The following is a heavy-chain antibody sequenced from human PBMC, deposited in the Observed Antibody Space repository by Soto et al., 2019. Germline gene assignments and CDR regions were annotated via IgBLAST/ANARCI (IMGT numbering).Heavy chain of an antibody. CDR2: IIPIFGTA. J-gene: IGHJ6*02. CDR1: GGTFSSYA. CDR3: AREASDFWIRNDPKRTYYGMDV. Sequence: QVQLVQSGAEVKKPGSSVKVSCKASGGTFSSYAISWVRQAPGQGLEWMGGIIPIFGTANYAQKFQGRVTITADESTSTAYMELSSLRSEDTAVYYCAREASDFWIRNDPKRTYYGMDVWGQGTTVTVSS. D-gene: IGHD3-3*01. V-gene: IGHV1-69*12.